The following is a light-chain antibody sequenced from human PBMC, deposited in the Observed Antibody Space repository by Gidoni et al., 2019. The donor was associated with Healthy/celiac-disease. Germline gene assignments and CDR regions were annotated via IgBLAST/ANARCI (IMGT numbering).Light chain of an antibody. J-gene: IGKJ1*01. CDR1: QSIGTW. CDR3: QQYNNCPWT. Sequence: DIQMTQSPSTLSASAGDRVTITCRASQSIGTWLAWYQQKPGKAPKVLIYKASSLESGVPSRFSGSGSGTEFTLTISSLQPDDFATYYCQQYNNCPWTFGRGTKVEIK. V-gene: IGKV1-5*03. CDR2: KAS.